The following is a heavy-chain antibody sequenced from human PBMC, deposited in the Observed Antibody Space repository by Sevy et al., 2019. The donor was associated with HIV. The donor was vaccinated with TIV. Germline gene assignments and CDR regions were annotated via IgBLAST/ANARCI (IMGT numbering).Heavy chain of an antibody. CDR1: GFTFSDHY. CDR3: STHAGIAAAGRVFDY. D-gene: IGHD6-13*01. Sequence: GGSVRLSCAASGFTFSDHYMEWVRQAPGKGLEWVGRTRNKADGYTTEYAASVKGRFTISRDDSENSLYLQMNSLKTEDTAVYYCSTHAGIAAAGRVFDYWGQGALVTVSS. J-gene: IGHJ4*02. CDR2: TRNKADGYTT. V-gene: IGHV3-72*01.